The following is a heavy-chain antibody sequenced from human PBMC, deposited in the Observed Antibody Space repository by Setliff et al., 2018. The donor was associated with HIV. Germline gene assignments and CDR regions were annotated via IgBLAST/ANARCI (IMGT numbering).Heavy chain of an antibody. CDR2: IRGKAYGGTT. V-gene: IGHV3-49*04. CDR3: TRVSGVWGSSPRLGYFDY. CDR1: GFTFSNAW. Sequence: QTLSLTCAASGFTFSNAWMSWVRQAPGKGLEWVGFIRGKAYGGTTEYAASVKGRFTISRDDSKSIAYLQMNSLKTEDTAVYYCTRVSGVWGSSPRLGYFDYWGQGTLVTVSS. J-gene: IGHJ4*02. D-gene: IGHD3-16*01.